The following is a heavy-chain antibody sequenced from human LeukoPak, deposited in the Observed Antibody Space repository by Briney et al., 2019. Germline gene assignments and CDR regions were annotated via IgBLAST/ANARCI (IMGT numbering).Heavy chain of an antibody. D-gene: IGHD2-2*01. Sequence: PSETLSLTCTVSGGSISSSSYYWGWIRQPPGKGLEWIGSIYYSGSTYYNPSLKSRVTISVDTSKNQFSLKLSSVTAADTAVYYCARHVGYCSSTSCYGRDWFDPWGQGTLVTVSS. V-gene: IGHV4-39*01. CDR1: GGSISSSSYY. J-gene: IGHJ5*02. CDR2: IYYSGST. CDR3: ARHVGYCSSTSCYGRDWFDP.